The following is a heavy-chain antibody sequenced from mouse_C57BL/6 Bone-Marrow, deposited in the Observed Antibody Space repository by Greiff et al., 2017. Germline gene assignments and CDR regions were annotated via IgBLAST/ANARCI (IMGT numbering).Heavy chain of an antibody. CDR1: GYTFTSYW. CDR3: ARSTTVERDWFAY. V-gene: IGHV1-7*01. J-gene: IGHJ3*01. Sequence: VQLQQSGAELAKPGASVKLSCKASGYTFTSYWMHWVKQRPGQGLEWIGYINPSSGYTKYNQKFKDKATLTADKSSSTAYMQLSSLTYEDSAVYYCARSTTVERDWFAYWGQGTLVTVSA. D-gene: IGHD1-1*01. CDR2: INPSSGYT.